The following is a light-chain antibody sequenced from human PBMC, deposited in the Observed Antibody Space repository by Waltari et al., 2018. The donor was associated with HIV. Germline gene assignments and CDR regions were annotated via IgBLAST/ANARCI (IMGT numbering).Light chain of an antibody. V-gene: IGKV1-9*01. CDR1: RGVSSY. J-gene: IGKJ4*01. CDR3: QFLDSYPL. CDR2: AAS. Sequence: DIQLTQSPSFLSAPVGDRVTIACRATRGVSSYLGWHQQKPGKAPKLLIYAASTLRSGVPSRFSGSGSGTEFTLTLSSLQPEDSATYYCQFLDSYPLFGGGTKVEVK.